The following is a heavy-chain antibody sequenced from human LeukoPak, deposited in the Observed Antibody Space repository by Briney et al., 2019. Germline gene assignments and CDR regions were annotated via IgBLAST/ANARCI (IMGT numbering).Heavy chain of an antibody. Sequence: GGSLRLSCTASEFIFSNAWMSWVRQAPGKGLEWVGRIQGKNEGGTTDYAAPVKGRFSISRDNAKNTLYLQMNSLRAEDTAVYYCARDRNQWNYYYYGMDVWGQGTTVTVSS. CDR3: ARDRNQWNYYYYGMDV. J-gene: IGHJ6*02. D-gene: IGHD1-14*01. CDR1: EFIFSNAW. CDR2: IQGKNEGGTT. V-gene: IGHV3-15*05.